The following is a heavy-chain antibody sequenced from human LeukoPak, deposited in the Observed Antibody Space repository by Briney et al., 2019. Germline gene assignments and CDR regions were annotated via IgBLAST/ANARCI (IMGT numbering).Heavy chain of an antibody. J-gene: IGHJ5*02. V-gene: IGHV5-51*01. CDR3: ARWLQRWLQSQYNWFDP. D-gene: IGHD5-24*01. CDR1: GYSFTSYW. CDR2: IYPGDSDT. Sequence: GESLKISCKGSGYSFTSYWIGWVGQMPGKGLEWMGIIYPGDSDTRYNPSFQGQVTISADKSISTAYLQWSSLKASDTAMYYCARWLQRWLQSQYNWFDPWGQGTLVTVSS.